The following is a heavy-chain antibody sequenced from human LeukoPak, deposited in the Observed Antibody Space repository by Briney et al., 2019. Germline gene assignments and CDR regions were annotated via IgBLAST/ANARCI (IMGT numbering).Heavy chain of an antibody. CDR3: VRLFGGVTTFDY. D-gene: IGHD4-17*01. CDR1: GFTFSTYS. J-gene: IGHJ4*02. V-gene: IGHV3-7*01. CDR2: INQDGSAE. Sequence: GGTLRLSCAASGFTFSTYSMSWVRQAPGKGLDWVASINQDGSAEYYVDSVRGRFAISRDNAKNSLYLQVNSLRVDDTAVYYCVRLFGGVTTFDYWGQGTLVTVSS.